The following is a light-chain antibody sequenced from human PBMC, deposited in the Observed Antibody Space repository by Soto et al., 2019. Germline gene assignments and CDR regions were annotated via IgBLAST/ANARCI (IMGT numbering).Light chain of an antibody. CDR3: QQYDDRPIT. CDR1: QYIDKF. V-gene: IGKV1-33*01. J-gene: IGKJ5*01. Sequence: DIQMTQSPFSLSASVGDRVTITCQASQYIDKFLNWYQQKSGKAPKLLISDASNLETGVPSRFSGGGSGTDFTFTITSLQPEDVAIYYCQQYDDRPITFGQGTRLEIK. CDR2: DAS.